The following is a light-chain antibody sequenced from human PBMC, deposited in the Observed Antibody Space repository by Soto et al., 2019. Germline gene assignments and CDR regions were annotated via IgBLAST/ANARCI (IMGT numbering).Light chain of an antibody. Sequence: IVLTQSPSTLSLSPGERATLSCRASQSVSRYLAWYQQKPDQAPRLLIYDASYRATGIPARFSGSGSGTDFTLTISSLEPEDFATYYCQHYNSYSEAFGQGTKVDIK. CDR3: QHYNSYSEA. V-gene: IGKV3-11*01. CDR2: DAS. J-gene: IGKJ1*01. CDR1: QSVSRY.